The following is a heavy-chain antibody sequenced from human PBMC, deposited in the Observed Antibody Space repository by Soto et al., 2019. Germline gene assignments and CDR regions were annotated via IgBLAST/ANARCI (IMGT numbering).Heavy chain of an antibody. CDR3: ARDLITMVRGVNYYYYGMDV. D-gene: IGHD3-10*01. CDR1: GDSVSNNSAA. Sequence: SQSLTPTSAISGDSVSNNSAAWNWIRQSPSRGLEWLGRTYKRPKWYNDYAISVKSRITINPDTSKNQFSLQLNSVTPEDTAVYYCARDLITMVRGVNYYYYGMDVWGQGTTVTVSS. V-gene: IGHV6-1*01. J-gene: IGHJ6*02. CDR2: TYKRPKWYN.